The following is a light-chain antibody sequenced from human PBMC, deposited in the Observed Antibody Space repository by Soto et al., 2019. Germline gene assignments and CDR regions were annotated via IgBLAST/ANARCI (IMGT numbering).Light chain of an antibody. Sequence: EIVCTQSPGTLSLSPGERATLSCRASQSFSSSYLAWYQQKPGQAPRLLIYGASNRATGIPDRFSGSGSGTDFTLTISSLEPADFAVYYCQQYGSSGTFGQGTKVDI. CDR2: GAS. J-gene: IGKJ1*01. CDR3: QQYGSSGT. V-gene: IGKV3-20*01. CDR1: QSFSSSY.